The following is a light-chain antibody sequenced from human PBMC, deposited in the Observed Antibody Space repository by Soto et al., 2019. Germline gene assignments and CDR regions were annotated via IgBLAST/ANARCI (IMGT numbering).Light chain of an antibody. V-gene: IGLV1-36*01. CDR1: SSNIGNNA. CDR2: YDD. J-gene: IGLJ1*01. Sequence: QSVLTQPPSVSEAPRQRGTISCPGSSSNIGNNAVNWYQQLPGKAPKLLIYYDDLLPSGVSDRFSGSKSGTSASLAISGLQSEDEADYYCAAWDDSLNGYVFGTGTKVTVL. CDR3: AAWDDSLNGYV.